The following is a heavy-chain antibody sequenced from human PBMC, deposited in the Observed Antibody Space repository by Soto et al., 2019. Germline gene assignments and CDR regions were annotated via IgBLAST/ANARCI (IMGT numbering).Heavy chain of an antibody. D-gene: IGHD3-3*02. CDR2: ISSSGRTI. CDR1: GSTFSDYY. V-gene: IGHV3-11*01. J-gene: IGHJ4*02. Sequence: QVLLVESGGGLVKPAGSLRLSCAASGSTFSDYYMSWIRQAPRKGLEWVSYISSSGRTIYYADSVKGRFTISRDNAKKSLYLQMNSLRAEDTAVYDCARNSEHFDYWGQGTLVTVSS. CDR3: ARNSEHFDY.